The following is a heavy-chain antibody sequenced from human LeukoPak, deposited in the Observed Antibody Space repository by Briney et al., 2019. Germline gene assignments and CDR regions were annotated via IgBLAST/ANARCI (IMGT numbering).Heavy chain of an antibody. CDR2: IYTSGST. CDR1: GGSISSYY. Sequence: SETLSLTCTVSGGSISSYYWSWIRQPAGKGLEWIGRIYTSGSTNYNPSLKSRVTMSVDTSKNQFSLKLSSVTAADTAVYYCARDSSYSSSWPYYYYGMDVWGQGTTVTVSS. J-gene: IGHJ6*02. CDR3: ARDSSYSSSWPYYYYGMDV. V-gene: IGHV4-4*07. D-gene: IGHD6-13*01.